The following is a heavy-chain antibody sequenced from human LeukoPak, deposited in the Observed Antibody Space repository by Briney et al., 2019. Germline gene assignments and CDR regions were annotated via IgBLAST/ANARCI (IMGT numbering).Heavy chain of an antibody. CDR3: ARPQDHGGNVENFDI. J-gene: IGHJ3*02. V-gene: IGHV1-2*02. CDR1: GYTFNGYY. CDR2: INPNSGGT. Sequence: ASVKVSCKTSGYTFNGYYMHWVRQAPGQGLEWMGWINPNSGGTNYALKFRGRVTMTRDTSISTANMELTSLRSDDTAVYYCARPQDHGGNVENFDIWGQGTLVTVSS. D-gene: IGHD4-23*01.